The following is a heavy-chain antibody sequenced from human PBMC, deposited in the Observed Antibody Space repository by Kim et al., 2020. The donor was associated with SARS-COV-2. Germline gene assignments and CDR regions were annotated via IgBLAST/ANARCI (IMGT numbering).Heavy chain of an antibody. Sequence: GGSLRLSCAASGFTFSSYGMHWVRQAPGKGLEWVAVIWYDGSNKYYADSVKGRFTISRDNSKNTLYLQMNSLRAEDTAVYYCAKDGGGTVVTPYFDYWGQGTLVTVSS. J-gene: IGHJ4*02. CDR2: IWYDGSNK. D-gene: IGHD2-21*02. CDR1: GFTFSSYG. V-gene: IGHV3-33*06. CDR3: AKDGGGTVVTPYFDY.